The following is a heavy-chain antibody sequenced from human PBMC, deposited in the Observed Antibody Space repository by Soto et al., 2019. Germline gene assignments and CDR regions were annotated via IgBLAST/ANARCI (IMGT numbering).Heavy chain of an antibody. CDR3: ARESTRARGVKSDY. V-gene: IGHV4-59*12. J-gene: IGHJ4*02. Sequence: SETLSLTCTVSGGSISSYYWSWIRQPPGKGLEWIGYIYYSGSTNYNPSLKSRVTISVDTSKNQFSLKLSSVTAADTAVYYCARESTRARGVKSDYWGQGTLVTVSS. D-gene: IGHD3-10*01. CDR1: GGSISSYY. CDR2: IYYSGST.